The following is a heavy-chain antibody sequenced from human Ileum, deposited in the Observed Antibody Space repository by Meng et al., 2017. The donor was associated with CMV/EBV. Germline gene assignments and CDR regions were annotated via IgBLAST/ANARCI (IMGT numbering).Heavy chain of an antibody. CDR3: AKRPHYYDSSAYYADY. Sequence: GESLKISCAASGFTFSSYAMGWVRQAPGKGLEWVAGISGSGTSTYHADYVKGRFTISRDNYRSTLYLQMSRLRAEDTALYYCAKRPHYYDSSAYYADYWGQGTLVTVSS. V-gene: IGHV3-23*01. J-gene: IGHJ4*02. D-gene: IGHD3-22*01. CDR1: GFTFSSYA. CDR2: ISGSGTST.